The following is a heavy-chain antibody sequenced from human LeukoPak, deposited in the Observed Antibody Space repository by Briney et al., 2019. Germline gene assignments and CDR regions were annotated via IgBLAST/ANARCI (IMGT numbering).Heavy chain of an antibody. Sequence: GGSLRLSCTVSGFTVSTSGMSWVRQAQGKGLETISAISVDGESAYYADSVKGRSTISRDNSKNTLYLQMNSLRVEDTAVYYCAQGVGSGWYPHWGQGSLVSVSS. CDR2: ISVDGESA. CDR1: GFTVSTSG. J-gene: IGHJ4*02. CDR3: AQGVGSGWYPH. V-gene: IGHV3-23*01. D-gene: IGHD6-19*01.